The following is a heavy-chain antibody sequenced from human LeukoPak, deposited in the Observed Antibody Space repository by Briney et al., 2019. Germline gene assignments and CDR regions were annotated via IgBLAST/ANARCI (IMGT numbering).Heavy chain of an antibody. J-gene: IGHJ6*02. CDR2: IIPILGIA. CDR3: ARGPLLYSSGWLGVDV. Sequence: GSSVKVSCKASGGTFSSYAISWVRQAPGQGLEWMGRIIPILGIANYAQKFQGRVTITADKSTSTAYMELSSLRSEDTAVYYCARGPLLYSSGWLGVDVWGQGTTVTVSS. D-gene: IGHD6-19*01. CDR1: GGTFSSYA. V-gene: IGHV1-69*04.